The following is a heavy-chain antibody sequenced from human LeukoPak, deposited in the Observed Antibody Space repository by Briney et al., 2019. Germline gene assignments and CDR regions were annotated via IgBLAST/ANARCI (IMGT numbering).Heavy chain of an antibody. D-gene: IGHD5-24*01. V-gene: IGHV5-51*01. CDR1: GYNFANYW. CDR2: IYPGDSDT. CDR3: ARRRDGYNYVGTDY. J-gene: IGHJ4*02. Sequence: GESLKISCKGSGYNFANYWIGWVRQMPGKGLEWMGIIYPGDSDTTYSPSFQGQVTISADKSISTAYLQWSSLKASDTAMYYCARRRDGYNYVGTDYWGQGTLVTVSS.